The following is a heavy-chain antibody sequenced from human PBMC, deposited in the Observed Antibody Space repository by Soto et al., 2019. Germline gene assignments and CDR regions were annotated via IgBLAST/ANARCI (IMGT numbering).Heavy chain of an antibody. D-gene: IGHD3-22*01. V-gene: IGHV1-18*01. J-gene: IGHJ5*02. Sequence: ASVKVTSEDPGDSITSSASHWLRHQQAQRLEWMGWISADNGNTNYAQKRQGRVTMTTDTSTSTTYMELRSLRSDDTAVYYCARGDYYDSSGYHTWGQGTLVTVSS. CDR3: ARGDYYDSSGYHT. CDR2: ISADNGNT. CDR1: GDSITSSA.